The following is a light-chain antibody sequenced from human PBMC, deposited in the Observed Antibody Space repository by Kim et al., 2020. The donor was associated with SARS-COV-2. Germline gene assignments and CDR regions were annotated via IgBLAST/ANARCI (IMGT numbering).Light chain of an antibody. CDR3: QQYGSSPPWT. V-gene: IGKV3-20*01. Sequence: GERATRSCRASQSVSSSYLAWYQQKPGQAPSLLIYGASSRATGIPDRFSGSGSGTDFTLTISRLEPEDFAVYYCQQYGSSPPWTFGQGTKVEIK. J-gene: IGKJ1*01. CDR2: GAS. CDR1: QSVSSSY.